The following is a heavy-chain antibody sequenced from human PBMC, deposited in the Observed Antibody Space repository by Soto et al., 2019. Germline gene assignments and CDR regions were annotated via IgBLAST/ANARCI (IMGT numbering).Heavy chain of an antibody. D-gene: IGHD2-21*01. CDR1: GDSVSSNSAV. CDR2: TYYRSKWSN. CDR3: ARYVINNWFDP. J-gene: IGHJ5*02. Sequence: PSQTLSLTCAISGDSVSSNSAVWNWIRQSPSRGLEWLGRTYYRSKWSNDYAVSVNSRITISPDTSKNQFSLQLNSVTPEDTAVYYCARYVINNWFDPWGQGTLGTVSS. V-gene: IGHV6-1*01.